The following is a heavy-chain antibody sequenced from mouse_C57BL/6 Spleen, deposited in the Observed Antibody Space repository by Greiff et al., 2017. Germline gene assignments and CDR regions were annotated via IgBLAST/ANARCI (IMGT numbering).Heavy chain of an antibody. CDR2: INPSNGGT. CDR1: GYTFTSYW. V-gene: IGHV1-53*01. CDR3: AADYYGSSCGYCDV. Sequence: QVQLQQPGTELVKPGASVKLSCKASGYTFTSYWMHWVKQRPGQGLEWIGNINPSNGGTNYNEKFKSKATLTVDKSSSTAYMKLSSLSSEVTAVYYGAADYYGSSCGYCDVWGTGTTVTVSS. J-gene: IGHJ1*03. D-gene: IGHD1-1*01.